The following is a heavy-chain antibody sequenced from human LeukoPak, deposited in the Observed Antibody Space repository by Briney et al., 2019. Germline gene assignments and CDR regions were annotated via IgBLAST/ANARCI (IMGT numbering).Heavy chain of an antibody. Sequence: GASVKVSCKAFGDTFISYGINWVRQAPGQGLEWMGWLSGYNGNTNYAQKLQGRVTMTTDTSTNTAYMELRSLRSDDTAVYYCARGEFRGAFQAPEYFHHWGQGTLVTVSS. CDR3: ARGEFRGAFQAPEYFHH. D-gene: IGHD3-10*01. V-gene: IGHV1-18*01. J-gene: IGHJ1*01. CDR2: LSGYNGNT. CDR1: GDTFISYG.